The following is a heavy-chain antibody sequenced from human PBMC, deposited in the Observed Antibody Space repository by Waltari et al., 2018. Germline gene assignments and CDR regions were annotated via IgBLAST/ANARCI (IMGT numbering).Heavy chain of an antibody. CDR3: ARDFNWGWDF. Sequence: EVQLVDSGGGLVQPGGSLRLPCAASGFTFSSNWMSWVRQAPGRGLEWLANIKPDGSQQYYVDSVRGRFSISRDNAKNSLYLQLNSLRAEDTAIYYCARDFNWGWDFWGQGTLVTVFS. D-gene: IGHD7-27*01. CDR2: IKPDGSQQ. CDR1: GFTFSSNW. V-gene: IGHV3-7*03. J-gene: IGHJ4*02.